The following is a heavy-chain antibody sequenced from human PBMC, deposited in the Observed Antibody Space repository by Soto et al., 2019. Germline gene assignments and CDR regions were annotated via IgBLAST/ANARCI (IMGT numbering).Heavy chain of an antibody. CDR3: TRATVGTFYFDS. J-gene: IGHJ4*02. Sequence: PGGSLRLSCAASGFTFSDHYMDWVRQAPGKGLEWVGRTRDKTNRYTTEYAASVKGRFTISRDDSKSSLYLQMNSLKTEDTAVYYCTRATVGTFYFDSWGQGTLLTVSS. V-gene: IGHV3-72*01. CDR2: TRDKTNRYTT. CDR1: GFTFSDHY. D-gene: IGHD1-26*01.